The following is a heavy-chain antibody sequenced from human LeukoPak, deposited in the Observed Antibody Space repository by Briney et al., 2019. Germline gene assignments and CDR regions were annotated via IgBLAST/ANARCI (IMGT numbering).Heavy chain of an antibody. CDR2: ISDSGQSP. CDR3: AKDPGAFPYFFDS. V-gene: IGHV3-23*01. CDR1: GFTFRNYA. D-gene: IGHD2/OR15-2a*01. Sequence: GGSLRLSCEASGFTFRNYAMNWVRQSPGKGLEYVSGISDSGQSPYYAASVRGRFTISRDNSNNTLYLQMNSLRAEDTAVYYCAKDPGAFPYFFDSWGQRTLVTVSS. J-gene: IGHJ4*02.